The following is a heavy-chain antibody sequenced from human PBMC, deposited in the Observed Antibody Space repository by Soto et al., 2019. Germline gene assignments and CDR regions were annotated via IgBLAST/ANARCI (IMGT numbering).Heavy chain of an antibody. CDR2: ISNGGSRI. CDR3: ARGYTGGWARGGQKDY. V-gene: IGHV3-48*03. Sequence: EVQLVESGGGLVQPGGSLRLSCAASGFTFSSYDMNWVRQAPGKGLEWISYISNGGSRIYYAESLKGRFTSSRDNAKNSLHLQMNSLRAEDTAVYYCARGYTGGWARGGQKDYWGQGTLVAVSS. CDR1: GFTFSSYD. J-gene: IGHJ4*02. D-gene: IGHD6-19*01.